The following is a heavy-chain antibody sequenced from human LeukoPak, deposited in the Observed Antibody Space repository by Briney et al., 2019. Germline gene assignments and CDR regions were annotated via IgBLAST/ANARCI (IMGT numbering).Heavy chain of an antibody. CDR2: IKQDGSEK. V-gene: IGHV3-7*01. J-gene: IGHJ4*02. CDR3: ARDPSGRYGVY. D-gene: IGHD1-26*01. CDR1: GFTFSRDW. Sequence: GGSLRLSCAASGFTFSRDWMTWVRQAPGKGLEWVANIKQDGSEKYCADSVKGRFTISRDNAKNSLYLQMNSLRAEDTAVYYCARDPSGRYGVYWGQGTLVTVSS.